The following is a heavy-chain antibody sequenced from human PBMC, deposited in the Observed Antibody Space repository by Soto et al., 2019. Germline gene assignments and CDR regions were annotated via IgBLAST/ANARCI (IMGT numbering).Heavy chain of an antibody. D-gene: IGHD4-17*01. CDR2: INHSGST. V-gene: IGHV4-34*01. J-gene: IGHJ4*02. CDR3: ARVHGDYFDY. CDR1: GGSFSGYY. Sequence: PSETLSLTCAVYGGSFSGYYWSWIRQPPGKGLEWIGEINHSGSTNYNPSLKSRVTISVDTSKNQFSLKLSSVTAADTAVYYCARVHGDYFDYWGQGTLVTVSS.